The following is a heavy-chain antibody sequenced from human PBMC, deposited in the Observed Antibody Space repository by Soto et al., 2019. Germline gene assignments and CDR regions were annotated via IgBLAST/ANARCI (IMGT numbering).Heavy chain of an antibody. D-gene: IGHD3-3*01. CDR3: ARASYDFWSGYYYYYGMDV. CDR1: GYACTSYG. J-gene: IGHJ6*02. V-gene: IGHV1-18*04. CDR2: ISAYNGNT. Sequence: QVQLVQSGAEVKKPGASVKVSWKASGYACTSYGISWVRQAPGQGLEWMGWISAYNGNTNYAQKLQGRVTMTTDTSTSTAYMELRSLRSDDTAVYYCARASYDFWSGYYYYYGMDVWGQGTTVTVSS.